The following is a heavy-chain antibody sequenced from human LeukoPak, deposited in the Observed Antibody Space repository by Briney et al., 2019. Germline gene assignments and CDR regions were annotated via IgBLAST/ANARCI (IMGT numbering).Heavy chain of an antibody. Sequence: KSSETLSLTCAVCGGSFSGYYWSWIRQPPGKGLEWIGEINHSGSTNYNPSLKSRVTISVDTSKNQFSLKLSSVTAADTAVYYCAQGDYVWGSYRPLDYWGQGTLVTVSS. CDR3: AQGDYVWGSYRPLDY. CDR2: INHSGST. J-gene: IGHJ4*02. D-gene: IGHD3-16*02. CDR1: GGSFSGYY. V-gene: IGHV4-34*01.